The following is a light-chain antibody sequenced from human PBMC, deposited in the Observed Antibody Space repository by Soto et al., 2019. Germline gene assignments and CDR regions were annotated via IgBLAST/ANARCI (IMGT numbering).Light chain of an antibody. Sequence: EIALTQSPATLSLSPGERATFSCRASQSVSRYLAWYQQKPGQAPRLLIYDAYNRATGIPARFSGSGSGTVFTLTMSSLEPEDFEVYYCQQRGNWPSFGGGNQVESK. CDR1: QSVSRY. J-gene: IGKJ4*01. CDR3: QQRGNWPS. CDR2: DAY. V-gene: IGKV3-11*01.